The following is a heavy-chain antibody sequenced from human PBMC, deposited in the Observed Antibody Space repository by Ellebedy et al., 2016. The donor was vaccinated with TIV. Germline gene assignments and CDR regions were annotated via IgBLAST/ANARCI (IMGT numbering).Heavy chain of an antibody. D-gene: IGHD2-2*01. Sequence: ASVKVSCKASGYTFTRYAIHWVRQAPGQSLEWMGWINAGNGNTKYSQKFQGRVTITRDTSATTAYMELSSPGSEDTAVYYCARELVPAAGMEGFDPWGQGTLVTVSS. CDR3: ARELVPAAGMEGFDP. J-gene: IGHJ5*02. V-gene: IGHV1-3*01. CDR1: GYTFTRYA. CDR2: INAGNGNT.